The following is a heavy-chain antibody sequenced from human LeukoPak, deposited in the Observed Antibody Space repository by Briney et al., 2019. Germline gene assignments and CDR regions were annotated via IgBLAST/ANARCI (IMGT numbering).Heavy chain of an antibody. D-gene: IGHD2-2*02. V-gene: IGHV3-23*01. CDR2: ISGSGGST. J-gene: IGHJ4*02. CDR1: GFTFSSYA. Sequence: GGSLRLSCAASGFTFSSYAMSWVRQAPGKGLEWVSAISGSGGSTYYADSVKGRFTISRDNAKNSLYLQMNSLRAEDTALYYCAKDTSHGYCSSTSCYTGIDYWGQGTLVTVSS. CDR3: AKDTSHGYCSSTSCYTGIDY.